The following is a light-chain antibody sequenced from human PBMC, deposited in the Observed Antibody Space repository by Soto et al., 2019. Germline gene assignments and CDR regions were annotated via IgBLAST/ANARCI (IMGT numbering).Light chain of an antibody. J-gene: IGKJ1*01. CDR1: QSVSSN. Sequence: EIVMTQSPATLSVSPGERATLSCRASQSVSSNLAWYQQKPGQAPRLLIYGASTMATDIAARFSGSGSGTEFTLTISSLQSEDFAIYYCQQYHDWPRTFGQGTKVEIK. CDR2: GAS. CDR3: QQYHDWPRT. V-gene: IGKV3-15*01.